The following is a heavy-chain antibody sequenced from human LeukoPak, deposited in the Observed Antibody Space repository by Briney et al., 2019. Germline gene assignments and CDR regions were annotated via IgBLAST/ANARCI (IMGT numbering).Heavy chain of an antibody. CDR2: ISSRSSYI. D-gene: IGHD6-13*01. CDR3: ASTSSSWYRGDY. CDR1: GFTFGSYS. Sequence: GGSLRLSCAASGFTFGSYSMNWVRQAPGKGLGWVSSISSRSSYIYYADSVKGRFTISRDNAKNSLYLQMNSLRVEDTAVYYCASTSSSWYRGDYWGQGTLVTVSS. J-gene: IGHJ4*02. V-gene: IGHV3-21*01.